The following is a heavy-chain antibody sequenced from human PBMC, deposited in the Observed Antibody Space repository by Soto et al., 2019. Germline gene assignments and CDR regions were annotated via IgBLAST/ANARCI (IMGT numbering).Heavy chain of an antibody. CDR1: GGSFSGYY. Sequence: QVQLPQWGAGLLKPSETLSLTCAVYGGSFSGYYWSCIRQPPGKGLEWIGEINHSGSTNYNPSLKSGVTISVYTSKNQFYLKLSSVTAADTAVYYCARGARGSSGWDTLDYWGQGTLVTVSS. CDR3: ARGARGSSGWDTLDY. CDR2: INHSGST. V-gene: IGHV4-34*01. D-gene: IGHD6-19*01. J-gene: IGHJ4*02.